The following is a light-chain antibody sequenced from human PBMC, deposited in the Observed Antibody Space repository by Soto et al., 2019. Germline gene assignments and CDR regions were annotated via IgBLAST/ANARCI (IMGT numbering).Light chain of an antibody. CDR2: DVS. CDR1: SSDVGAYDY. V-gene: IGLV2-14*01. Sequence: QSVLTQPASVSGSPGQSITISCTGTSSDVGAYDYVSWYQQHPGKAPKLLIYDVSNRPSGVSIRFSGSKSGNTASLTISGLPAEDEADYYCDSYTSSSSYVLFGGGTKLTVL. CDR3: DSYTSSSSYVL. J-gene: IGLJ2*01.